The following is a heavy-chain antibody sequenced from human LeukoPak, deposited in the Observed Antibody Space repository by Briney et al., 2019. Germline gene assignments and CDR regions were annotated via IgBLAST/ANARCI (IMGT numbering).Heavy chain of an antibody. J-gene: IGHJ4*02. CDR2: IYSGGST. Sequence: PGGSLRLSCAASGFTVSSNYMSWVRQAPGKGLEWVSVIYSGGSTYYADSVKGRFTISRDNSKNTLYLHMNSLRAEDTAVYYCGYKLTTSRPYDYWGQGTLVTVSS. CDR3: GYKLTTSRPYDY. CDR1: GFTVSSNY. D-gene: IGHD4-11*01. V-gene: IGHV3-53*01.